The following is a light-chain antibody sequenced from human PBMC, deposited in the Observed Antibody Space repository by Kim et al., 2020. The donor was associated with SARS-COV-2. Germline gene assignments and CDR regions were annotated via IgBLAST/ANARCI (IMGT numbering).Light chain of an antibody. CDR2: DVT. CDR3: SSYRSSRPPI. J-gene: IGLJ2*01. Sequence: QSALTQPASVSGSHGQAITISCTGASSDIGTYDYVSWYQQQPGKAPKLMIYDVTYRPSGVSDRFSGSKSGNTASLTIFGLQAEDEADYYCSSYRSSRPPIFGGGTQLTVL. CDR1: SSDIGTYDY. V-gene: IGLV2-14*01.